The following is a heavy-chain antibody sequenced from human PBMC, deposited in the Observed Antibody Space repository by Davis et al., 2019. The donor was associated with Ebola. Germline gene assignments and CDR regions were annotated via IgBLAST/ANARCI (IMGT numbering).Heavy chain of an antibody. Sequence: SETLSLTCTVSGGSISSYYWSWIRQPPGKGLEWIGYIYYSGSTNYNPSLHNRVTLSVDTSKNQFSLKLSSVTAADTAVYYCAREIVGLYYFDYWGQGTLVTVSS. D-gene: IGHD1-26*01. V-gene: IGHV4-59*12. CDR3: AREIVGLYYFDY. CDR1: GGSISSYY. J-gene: IGHJ4*02. CDR2: IYYSGST.